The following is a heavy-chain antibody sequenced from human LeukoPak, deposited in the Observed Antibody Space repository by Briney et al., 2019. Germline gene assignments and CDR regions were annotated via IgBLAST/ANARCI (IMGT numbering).Heavy chain of an antibody. V-gene: IGHV4-59*11. CDR2: IYYSGST. Sequence: PSETLSLTCTVSGGSISSHYWSWIRQPPGKGLEWTGYIYYSGSTNYNPSLKSRVTISVDTSKKQFSLKLSSVTAADTAVYYCARVLGAIRNYYYYYYMDVWGKGTTVTVSS. D-gene: IGHD1-26*01. CDR1: GGSISSHY. CDR3: ARVLGAIRNYYYYYYMDV. J-gene: IGHJ6*03.